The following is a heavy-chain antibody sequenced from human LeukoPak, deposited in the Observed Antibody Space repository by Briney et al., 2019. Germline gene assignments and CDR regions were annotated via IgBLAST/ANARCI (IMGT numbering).Heavy chain of an antibody. D-gene: IGHD6-19*01. CDR3: ARDPAGVAVAGNY. CDR1: GFTVSSKY. J-gene: IGHJ4*02. CDR2: IHSSGST. V-gene: IGHV3-53*01. Sequence: GGSLRLSCAASGFTVSSKYMSWVRQAPGKGLEWVSVIHSSGSTDYADSVKGRFTISRDNSKNTVYLQMNSLRAEDTAVYYCARDPAGVAVAGNYWGQGTLVTVSS.